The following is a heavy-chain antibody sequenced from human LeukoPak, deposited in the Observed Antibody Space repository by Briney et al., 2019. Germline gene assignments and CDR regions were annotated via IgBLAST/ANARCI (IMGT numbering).Heavy chain of an antibody. CDR3: ARDHSGWYYLDY. CDR2: ISSSSSYI. Sequence: PGGSLRLSCAASGFTFSSYSMNWVRQAPGKGLEWVSSISSSSSYIYYADSVKGRFTISRDNAKNSLYLQMNSLRAEDTAVYYCARDHSGWYYLDYWGQGTLVTVSS. J-gene: IGHJ4*02. D-gene: IGHD6-19*01. CDR1: GFTFSSYS. V-gene: IGHV3-21*01.